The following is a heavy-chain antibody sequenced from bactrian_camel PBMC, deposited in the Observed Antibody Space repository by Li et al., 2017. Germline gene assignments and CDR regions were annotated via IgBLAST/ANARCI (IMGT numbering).Heavy chain of an antibody. CDR2: IDSEGRT. Sequence: VQLVESGGGSVQAGGSLRLSCAVPGATFCIYVWNWYRQAPGKDREFVSGIDSEGRTTYADFVKDRFTISDDVAKNTVYLQMNSLKSEDTALYYCAMASGGWLGFWDYWGQGTQ. J-gene: IGHJ4*01. D-gene: IGHD1*01. CDR3: AMASGGWLGFWDY. CDR1: GATFCIYV. V-gene: IGHV3S10*01.